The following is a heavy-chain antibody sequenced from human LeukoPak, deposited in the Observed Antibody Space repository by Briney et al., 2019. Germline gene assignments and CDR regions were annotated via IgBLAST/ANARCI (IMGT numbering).Heavy chain of an antibody. CDR3: ARDLGGTGARTDAFDI. Sequence: PGGSLRLSRAASGFTVSSNYMSWVRQAPGKGLEWVSVIYSGGSTYYADSVKGRFTISRHNSKNTLYLQMNSLRAEDTAVYYCARDLGGTGARTDAFDIWGQGTMVTVSS. D-gene: IGHD7-27*01. V-gene: IGHV3-53*04. CDR1: GFTVSSNY. J-gene: IGHJ3*02. CDR2: IYSGGST.